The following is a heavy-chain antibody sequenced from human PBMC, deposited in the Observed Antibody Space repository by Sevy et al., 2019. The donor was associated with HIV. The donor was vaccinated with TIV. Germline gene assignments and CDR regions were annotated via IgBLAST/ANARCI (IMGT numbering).Heavy chain of an antibody. Sequence: GGYLRLYCAGSGFTFSNYAMTWVRQAPGKGLEWVSGLSGSGASIYYPDTMKGRFTISRDNSKNTLYLQMDGLRADDTAVYYWARVSRSSTARWFFDYWGQGTLVTVSS. CDR2: LSGSGASI. V-gene: IGHV3-23*01. D-gene: IGHD2-2*01. CDR3: ARVSRSSTARWFFDY. J-gene: IGHJ4*02. CDR1: GFTFSNYA.